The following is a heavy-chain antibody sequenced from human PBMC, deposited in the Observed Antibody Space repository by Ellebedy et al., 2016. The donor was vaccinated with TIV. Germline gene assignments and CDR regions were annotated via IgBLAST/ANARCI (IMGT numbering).Heavy chain of an antibody. V-gene: IGHV5-51*01. CDR3: ARHNTTAGLDS. D-gene: IGHD1-1*01. J-gene: IGHJ5*01. CDR2: FYPGDSDA. Sequence: KVSXXASGYTLTRYFIAWVRQLPGQGLEWMGIFYPGDSDAKYTPSFRGYVTISADKSVGAAYLQWSSLKASDTAMYYCARHNTTAGLDSWGHGTLVTVSS. CDR1: GYTLTRYF.